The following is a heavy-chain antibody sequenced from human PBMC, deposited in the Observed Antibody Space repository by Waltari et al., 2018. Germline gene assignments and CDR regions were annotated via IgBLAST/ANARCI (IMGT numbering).Heavy chain of an antibody. CDR1: GFTFSRFG. CDR2: IWHDGSNE. J-gene: IGHJ4*02. Sequence: QVQLVESGGGVVQTGMSLRLSCAASGFTFSRFGMHWVRQAPGKGLEWVAVIWHDGSNEYYVDSVKGRFTISRDNSKNTLYLQMNSLRAEDSAVYYCASQSTTLFDYWGQGTLVTVSS. V-gene: IGHV3-33*01. CDR3: ASQSTTLFDY. D-gene: IGHD2-15*01.